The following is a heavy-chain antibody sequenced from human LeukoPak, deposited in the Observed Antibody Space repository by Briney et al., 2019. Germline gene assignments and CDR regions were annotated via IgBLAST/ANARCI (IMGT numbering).Heavy chain of an antibody. CDR2: IYHSGST. V-gene: IGHV4-38-2*02. J-gene: IGHJ4*02. Sequence: SETLSLTCTVSGYSISSGYYWGWIRQPPGKGLEWIGSIYHSGSTYYNPSLKSRVTISVDTSKNQFSLKLSSVTAADTAVYYCARDAEYSSSPNFDYWGQGTLVTVSS. D-gene: IGHD6-6*01. CDR1: GYSISSGYY. CDR3: ARDAEYSSSPNFDY.